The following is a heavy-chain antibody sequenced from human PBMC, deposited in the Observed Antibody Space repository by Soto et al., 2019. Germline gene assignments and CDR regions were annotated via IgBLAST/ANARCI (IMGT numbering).Heavy chain of an antibody. Sequence: ASVKVSCKASGYTFTSYGISWVRQAPGQGLEWMGWISAYNGNTNYAQKLQGRVTMTTDTSTSTAYMELRSLRSDDTAVHYCARANYYSSSWYYFDYWGQGTLVTVSS. CDR2: ISAYNGNT. CDR1: GYTFTSYG. D-gene: IGHD6-13*01. J-gene: IGHJ4*02. CDR3: ARANYYSSSWYYFDY. V-gene: IGHV1-18*01.